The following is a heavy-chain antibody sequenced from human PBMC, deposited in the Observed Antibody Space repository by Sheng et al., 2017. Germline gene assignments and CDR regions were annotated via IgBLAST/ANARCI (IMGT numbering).Heavy chain of an antibody. CDR1: GFAFSTYG. D-gene: IGHD4-4*01. V-gene: IGHV3-30*02. CDR2: IRYDGNNK. Sequence: QVQLVESGGGVVQPGGSLRLSCAASGFAFSTYGMHWVRQAPGRGLEWVAFIRYDGNNKYYADSVKGRFTISRDNSKNTLYLQMNSLRAEDTAVFYCARKTSNWDYFDYWGQGTLVTVSS. CDR3: ARKTSNWDYFDY. J-gene: IGHJ4*02.